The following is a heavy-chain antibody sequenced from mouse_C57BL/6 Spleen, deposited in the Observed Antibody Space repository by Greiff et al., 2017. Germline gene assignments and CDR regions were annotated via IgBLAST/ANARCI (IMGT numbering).Heavy chain of an antibody. CDR1: GYTFTDYE. CDR2: IDPETGGT. D-gene: IGHD2-4*01. Sequence: VKLQESGAELVRPGASVTLSCKASGYTFTDYEMHWVKQTPVHGLEWIGAIDPETGGTAYNQKFKGKAILTADKSSSTAYMELRSLTSEDSAVYYCTRYDYDSYAMDYWGQGTSVTVSS. CDR3: TRYDYDSYAMDY. V-gene: IGHV1-15*01. J-gene: IGHJ4*01.